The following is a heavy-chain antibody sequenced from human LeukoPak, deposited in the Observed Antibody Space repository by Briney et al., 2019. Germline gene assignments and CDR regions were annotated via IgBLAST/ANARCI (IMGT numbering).Heavy chain of an antibody. V-gene: IGHV5-51*01. J-gene: IGHJ5*02. Sequence: GESLKISCKGSGYSFASFWIGWVRQMPGKGLEWMGVIYPVDSDTRYSPSFQGQVTISADKSTSTAYLQWSTLKASDTAIYYCARQSAAAQYTNWFDPWGQGTLVTVSS. D-gene: IGHD2-2*01. CDR3: ARQSAAAQYTNWFDP. CDR2: IYPVDSDT. CDR1: GYSFASFW.